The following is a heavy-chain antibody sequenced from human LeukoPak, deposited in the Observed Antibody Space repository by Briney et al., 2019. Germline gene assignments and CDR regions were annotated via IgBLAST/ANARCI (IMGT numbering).Heavy chain of an antibody. V-gene: IGHV1-8*01. D-gene: IGHD3-10*01. CDR3: ARGLIETQGLVIKSVLLWFGELSP. J-gene: IGHJ5*02. CDR1: GYTFTSYD. Sequence: ASVKVSCKASGYTFTSYDINWVRQATGQGLEWMGWMNPNSGNTGYAQKFQGRVTTTRNTSISTAYMELSSLRSEDTAVYYCARGLIETQGLVIKSVLLWFGELSPWGQGTLVTVSS. CDR2: MNPNSGNT.